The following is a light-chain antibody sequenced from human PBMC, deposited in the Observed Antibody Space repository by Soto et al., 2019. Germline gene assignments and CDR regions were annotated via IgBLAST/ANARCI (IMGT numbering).Light chain of an antibody. CDR1: QSISSW. V-gene: IGKV1-5*03. CDR2: KAS. J-gene: IGKJ1*01. CDR3: QQYNDNWT. Sequence: DIQMTQSPSTLSASVGDRVSITCRASQSISSWLAWYQQKPGTAPKLLIYKASTLQSGVPSRFSGSGSGTEFTLPISSLQPDDSAIYYCQQYNDNWTFGQGTKVEIK.